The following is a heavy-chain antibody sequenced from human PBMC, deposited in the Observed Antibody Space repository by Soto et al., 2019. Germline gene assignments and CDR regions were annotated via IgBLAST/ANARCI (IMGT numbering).Heavy chain of an antibody. CDR2: IWYDGSNK. V-gene: IGHV3-33*01. CDR1: GFTFSSYG. D-gene: IGHD7-27*01. CDR3: ARSPTGDQPYYFDY. J-gene: IGHJ4*02. Sequence: GGSLRLSCAASGFTFSSYGMHSVRQAPGKGLEWVAVIWYDGSNKYYADSVKGRFTISRDNSKNTLYLQMNSLRAEDTAVYYCARSPTGDQPYYFDYWGQGTLVTVSS.